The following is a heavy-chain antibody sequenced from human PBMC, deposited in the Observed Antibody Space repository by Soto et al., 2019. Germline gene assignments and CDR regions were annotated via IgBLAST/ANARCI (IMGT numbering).Heavy chain of an antibody. J-gene: IGHJ4*02. CDR1: GYTFTSYA. V-gene: IGHV1-3*01. CDR3: ARDGTFGGVIVPIDY. CDR2: INAGNGNT. D-gene: IGHD3-16*02. Sequence: QVQLVQSGAEVKKPGASVKVSCKASGYTFTSYAMHWVRQAPGQRLEWMGWINAGNGNTKYSQKFQGRVTITRDTSASTAYMELSSLRSEDTAVYYCARDGTFGGVIVPIDYWGQGTLVTVSS.